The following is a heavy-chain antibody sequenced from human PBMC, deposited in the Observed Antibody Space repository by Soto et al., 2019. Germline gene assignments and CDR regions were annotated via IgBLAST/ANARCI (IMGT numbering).Heavy chain of an antibody. J-gene: IGHJ6*02. Sequence: GESLKISCKGSGYSFTSYWIGWVRQMPGKGLEWMGIIYPGDSDTRYSPSFQGQVTISADKSISTAYLQWSSLKASDTAMYYCARHPHPNCSCCSCYHYYYYGMDVWGQGTTVTVSS. V-gene: IGHV5-51*01. CDR1: GYSFTSYW. CDR2: IYPGDSDT. CDR3: ARHPHPNCSCCSCYHYYYYGMDV. D-gene: IGHD2-15*01.